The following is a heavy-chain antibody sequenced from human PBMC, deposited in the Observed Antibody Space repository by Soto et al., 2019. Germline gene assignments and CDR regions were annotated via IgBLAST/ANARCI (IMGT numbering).Heavy chain of an antibody. CDR1: GFSFSSYD. CDR3: AKDTDDYFDPGLMDY. V-gene: IGHV3-23*01. D-gene: IGHD3-9*01. Sequence: EMQLLESGGGLVQPGGSLRLSCVASGFSFSSYDMNWVRQAPGKGLEWVSAIRGSGGRTYYVDSVKGRFTISRDNSKSTLYLQMDSVRAEDGAVYYCAKDTDDYFDPGLMDYWGQGILVTVSA. CDR2: IRGSGGRT. J-gene: IGHJ4*02.